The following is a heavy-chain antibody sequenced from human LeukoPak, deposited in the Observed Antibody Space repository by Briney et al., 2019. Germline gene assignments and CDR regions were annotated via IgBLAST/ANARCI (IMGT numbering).Heavy chain of an antibody. CDR3: AREIEYCTNGVCFPWFDP. V-gene: IGHV1-18*01. J-gene: IGHJ5*02. CDR2: ISAYNGNT. CDR1: GYTFTSYG. Sequence: ASVKVSCKASGYTFTSYGISWVRRAPGQGLEWMGWISAYNGNTNYAQKLQGRVTMTTDTSTSTAYMELRSLRSDDTAVYYCAREIEYCTNGVCFPWFDPWGQGTLVTVSS. D-gene: IGHD2-8*01.